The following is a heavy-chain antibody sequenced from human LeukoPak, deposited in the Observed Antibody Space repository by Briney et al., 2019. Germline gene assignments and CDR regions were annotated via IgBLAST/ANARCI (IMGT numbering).Heavy chain of an antibody. Sequence: ASVKVSCKASGYTXFNYGMSWVRQAPGQGLEWMGWISAYNGNTNFAQKFQGRVTMTTNTSTSTAYMELSSLRSEDTAVYYCARVDTAMDIDYWGQGTLVTVSS. CDR1: GYTXFNYG. V-gene: IGHV1-18*01. D-gene: IGHD5-18*01. CDR3: ARVDTAMDIDY. CDR2: ISAYNGNT. J-gene: IGHJ4*02.